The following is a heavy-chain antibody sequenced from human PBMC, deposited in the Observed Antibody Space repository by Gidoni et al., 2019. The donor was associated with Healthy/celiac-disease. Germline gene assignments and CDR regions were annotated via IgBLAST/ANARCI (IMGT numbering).Heavy chain of an antibody. J-gene: IGHJ4*02. CDR2: ICSGGST. CDR3: ARASAYSSGWYVSLEYYFDY. V-gene: IGHV3-66*01. CDR1: GFTVMSNY. Sequence: EVQLVESGGGLVPPGGSLRLACAASGFTVMSNYMCWVRPAPGKGLEWVSFICSGGSTYYADSVKCRFTISRDNPKNTLYLQMNSLRAEDTAVYYCARASAYSSGWYVSLEYYFDYWGQGTLVTVSS. D-gene: IGHD6-19*01.